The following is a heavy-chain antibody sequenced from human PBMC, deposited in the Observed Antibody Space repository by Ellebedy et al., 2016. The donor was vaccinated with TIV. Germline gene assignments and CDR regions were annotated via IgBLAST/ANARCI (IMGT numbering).Heavy chain of an antibody. CDR1: EFTFSGYW. J-gene: IGHJ6*02. CDR2: IDGDGSNT. V-gene: IGHV3-74*01. D-gene: IGHD3-10*01. CDR3: STWRRVRGMEYYYGMDV. Sequence: PGGSLRLSCEASEFTFSGYWMHWVRQTPGKGLVWVSRIDGDGSNTAYADSVKGRFIISRDNAKNTLYLQMNSLRAEDSGVYYCSTWRRVRGMEYYYGMDVWGQGTTVTVSS.